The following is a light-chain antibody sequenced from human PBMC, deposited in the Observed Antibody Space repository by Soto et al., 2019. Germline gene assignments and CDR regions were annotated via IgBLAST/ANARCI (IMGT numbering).Light chain of an antibody. J-gene: IGLJ1*01. V-gene: IGLV2-14*03. CDR1: SSDVGGSNF. Sequence: LTQPASVSDSPGQSITISCTGTSSDVGGSNFVSWYQQHPGKPPKLIIYDVANRPSGVSNRFSGSKSGSTASLIISRLQTEDEADYYCVSYTSSTAYVFGTGTKVT. CDR3: VSYTSSTAYV. CDR2: DVA.